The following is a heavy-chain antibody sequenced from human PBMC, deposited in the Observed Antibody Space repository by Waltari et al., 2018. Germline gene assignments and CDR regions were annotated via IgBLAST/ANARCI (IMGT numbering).Heavy chain of an antibody. CDR2: IKRDGSQK. J-gene: IGHJ5*02. D-gene: IGHD6-19*01. Sequence: QLVESGGGLVQPGGSLRLSCAASGFTFSDYWMSWVRQAPGQGLEWVANIKRDGSQKYYVDSVKGRITNSRNNAKKSLFRQMNILRAEDTAMYYCARDLTRDGWPNWFDPWGQGTLVTVSS. CDR1: GFTFSDYW. V-gene: IGHV3-7*01. CDR3: ARDLTRDGWPNWFDP.